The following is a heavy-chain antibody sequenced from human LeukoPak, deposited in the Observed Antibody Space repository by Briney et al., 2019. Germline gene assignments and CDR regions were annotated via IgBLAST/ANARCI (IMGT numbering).Heavy chain of an antibody. V-gene: IGHV3-9*01. CDR1: GFTFDDYA. Sequence: GRSLRLSCAASGFTFDDYAMHWVRHAPGKGLEWVSGISWNSGSIGYADSVKGRFTISRDNAKNSLYLQMNSLRAEDTALHYCAKDVSVAAAGTADYWGQGTLVTVSS. CDR3: AKDVSVAAAGTADY. J-gene: IGHJ4*02. CDR2: ISWNSGSI. D-gene: IGHD6-13*01.